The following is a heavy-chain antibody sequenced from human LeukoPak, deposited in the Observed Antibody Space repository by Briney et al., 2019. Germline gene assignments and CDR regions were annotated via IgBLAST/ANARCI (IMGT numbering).Heavy chain of an antibody. Sequence: SETLSLTCTVSGGSISSSSYYWGWIRQPPGKGLEWIGSISYSGSTYYNPSLKNRVTISVDTSKNQISLKLSSVTAADTAVYYCAMICSSTSCYVDVWGKGTTVTVSS. CDR3: AMICSSTSCYVDV. V-gene: IGHV4-39*01. D-gene: IGHD2-2*01. CDR1: GGSISSSSYY. J-gene: IGHJ6*04. CDR2: ISYSGST.